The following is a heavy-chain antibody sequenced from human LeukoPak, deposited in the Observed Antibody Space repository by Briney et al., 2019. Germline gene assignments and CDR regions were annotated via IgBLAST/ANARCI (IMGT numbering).Heavy chain of an antibody. V-gene: IGHV3-33*01. CDR2: IWYDGSNT. J-gene: IGHJ4*02. CDR1: GFTFSSYG. D-gene: IGHD4-23*01. Sequence: PGGSLRLSCAASGFTFSSYGMHWVRQAPGKGLEWVALIWYDGSNTYYTDSVKGRLTISRDNSKNTLYLQMNSLRAEDTAIYYCAREGPRGNSQFDYWGQGTLVTVSS. CDR3: AREGPRGNSQFDY.